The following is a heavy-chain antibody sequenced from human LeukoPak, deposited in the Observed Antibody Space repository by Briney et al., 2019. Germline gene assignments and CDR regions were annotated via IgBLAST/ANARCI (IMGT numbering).Heavy chain of an antibody. J-gene: IGHJ4*02. CDR2: INPNSGGA. Sequence: ASVKVSCKASGYSFTACYMHWVRQAPGQGLEWMGRINPNSGGADYAQKFQGRVTMTKDTSISTAYMELSSLRSDDTAVYYCARVSYGDDATPFDYWGQGTLVTVSS. CDR1: GYSFTACY. V-gene: IGHV1-2*06. D-gene: IGHD4-17*01. CDR3: ARVSYGDDATPFDY.